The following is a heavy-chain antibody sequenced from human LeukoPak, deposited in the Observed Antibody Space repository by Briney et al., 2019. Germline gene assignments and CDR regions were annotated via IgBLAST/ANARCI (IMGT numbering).Heavy chain of an antibody. Sequence: GGSLRLSCAASGFTFSSYAMHWVRQAPGKGLEWVAFIHYDGSNNYYAASVKGRFTISRDNAKNSLYLQMNSLRTEDTAVYSCARYYYDSSGYYYFDYWGQGTLVTVSS. D-gene: IGHD3-22*01. CDR2: IHYDGSNN. CDR1: GFTFSSYA. J-gene: IGHJ4*02. V-gene: IGHV3-30*02. CDR3: ARYYYDSSGYYYFDY.